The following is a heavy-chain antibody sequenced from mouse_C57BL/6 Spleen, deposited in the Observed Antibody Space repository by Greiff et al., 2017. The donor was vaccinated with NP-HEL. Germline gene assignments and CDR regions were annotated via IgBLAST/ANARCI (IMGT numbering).Heavy chain of an antibody. CDR3: AREMGYGYDTWFAY. Sequence: VQLQQPGAELVRPGTSVKLSCKASGYTFTSYWMHWVKQRPGQGLEWIGVIDPSDSYTNYNQKFKGKATLTVDTSSSTAYMQLSSLTSEDSAVYYCAREMGYGYDTWFAYWGQGTLVTVSA. CDR1: GYTFTSYW. V-gene: IGHV1-59*01. J-gene: IGHJ3*01. CDR2: IDPSDSYT. D-gene: IGHD2-2*01.